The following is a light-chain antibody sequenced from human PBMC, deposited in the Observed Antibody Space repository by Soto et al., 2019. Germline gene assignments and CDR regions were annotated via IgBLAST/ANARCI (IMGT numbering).Light chain of an antibody. J-gene: IGKJ1*01. CDR1: QSVSSNY. V-gene: IGKV3-20*01. CDR3: QYYGSSPRT. Sequence: EIVLTQSPGTLSLSPGERGTLSCRASQSVSSNYLAWYQQKPGQATRLLIYSAFSRATGIPDRCSGSGSGTDFTLTISRLEPADFAVYYCQYYGSSPRTFGQGTKVDI. CDR2: SAF.